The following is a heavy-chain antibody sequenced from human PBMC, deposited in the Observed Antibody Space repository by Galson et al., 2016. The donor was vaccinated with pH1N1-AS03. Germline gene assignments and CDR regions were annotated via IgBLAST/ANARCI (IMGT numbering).Heavy chain of an antibody. CDR1: GFTFSSYG. CDR3: ARDPASGEVWDMLGALNWFAP. CDR2: ISYDGSNK. J-gene: IGHJ5*02. Sequence: SLRLSCAASGFTFSSYGMHWVRQAPGKGLEWVAVISYDGSNKYYADSVKGRFTISRDNSKNTLYLQMNSLRAEDTAVYYCARDPASGEVWDMLGALNWFAPGGRGTLVTVSP. V-gene: IGHV3-30*03. D-gene: IGHD1-26*01.